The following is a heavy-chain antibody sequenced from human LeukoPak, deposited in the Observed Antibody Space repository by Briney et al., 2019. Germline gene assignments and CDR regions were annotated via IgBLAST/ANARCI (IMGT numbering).Heavy chain of an antibody. J-gene: IGHJ4*02. D-gene: IGHD6-13*01. CDR3: ARLYSSGWYSFFDY. V-gene: IGHV3-64*01. CDR1: GFTFSSYA. CDR2: ISSNGGST. Sequence: PGGSLRLSCAAPGFTFSSYAMHWVRQAPGKGLEYVSAISSNGGSTYYANSVKGRFTISRDNSKNTLYLQMGSLRAEDMAVYYCARLYSSGWYSFFDYWGQGTLVTVSS.